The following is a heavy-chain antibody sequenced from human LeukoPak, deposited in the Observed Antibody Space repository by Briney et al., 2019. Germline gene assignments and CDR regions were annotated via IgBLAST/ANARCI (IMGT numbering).Heavy chain of an antibody. Sequence: ASVKVSCKASGYTFTSYDINWVRQATGQGLEWMGWMNPNSGNTGYAQKFQGRVTITRNTSISTAYMELSSLRSEDTAVYYCARGKKLQYFDRTKYYFDDWGQGTLVTVSS. J-gene: IGHJ4*02. CDR3: ARGKKLQYFDRTKYYFDD. CDR1: GYTFTSYD. CDR2: MNPNSGNT. D-gene: IGHD3-9*01. V-gene: IGHV1-8*03.